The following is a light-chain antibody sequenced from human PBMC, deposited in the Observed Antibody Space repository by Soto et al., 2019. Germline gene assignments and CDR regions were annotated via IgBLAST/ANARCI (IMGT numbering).Light chain of an antibody. CDR1: QSLTNNY. V-gene: IGKV3-20*01. Sequence: EIVLTHSPGTLSLYPWEIATLSCRASQSLTNNYFAWYQQKPGRALRLLIDGASTRATAIPDRFSGSGSGTDFTLTITRLEPEDFAVYYCEQYGRSLPITFGQGTRLEIK. CDR3: EQYGRSLPIT. CDR2: GAS. J-gene: IGKJ5*01.